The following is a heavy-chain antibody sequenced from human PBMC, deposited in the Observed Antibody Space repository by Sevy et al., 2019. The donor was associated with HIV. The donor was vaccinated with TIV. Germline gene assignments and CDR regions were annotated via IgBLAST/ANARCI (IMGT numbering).Heavy chain of an antibody. V-gene: IGHV3-74*01. CDR1: GFTFSSYW. D-gene: IGHD6-13*01. CDR3: ARVTGSSSPNYYYYYMDV. Sequence: GGSLRLSCAASGFTFSSYWMHWVRQAPGKGLVWVSRINSVGSSTSYADSVQGRFTISRDNAKNTLYLQMNSLRAEDTAVYYCARVTGSSSPNYYYYYMDVWGKGTTVTVSS. CDR2: INSVGSST. J-gene: IGHJ6*03.